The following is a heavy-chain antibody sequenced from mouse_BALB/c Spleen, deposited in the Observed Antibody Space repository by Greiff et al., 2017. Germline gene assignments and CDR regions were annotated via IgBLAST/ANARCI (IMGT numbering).Heavy chain of an antibody. D-gene: IGHD6-1*01. V-gene: IGHV2-2*02. CDR2: IWSGGST. CDR1: GFSLTSYG. CDR3: ARNGRDYFDD. Sequence: QVQLQQSGPGLVQPSQSLSITCTVSGFSLTSYGVHWVRQSPGKGLEWLGVIWSGGSTDYNAAFISRLSISKDNSKSQVFFKMNSLQANDTAIYYCARNGRDYFDDWGQGTTLTVAS. J-gene: IGHJ2*01.